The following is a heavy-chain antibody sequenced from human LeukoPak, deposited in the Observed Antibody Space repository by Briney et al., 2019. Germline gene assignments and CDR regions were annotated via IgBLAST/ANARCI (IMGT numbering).Heavy chain of an antibody. D-gene: IGHD4-17*01. CDR3: ARVSYGDHHDY. V-gene: IGHV4-59*10. CDR2: IYTSGGT. CDR1: GGSFSGYY. J-gene: IGHJ4*02. Sequence: SETLSLTCAVYGGSFSGYYWSWIRQPAGKGLEWIGRIYTSGGTNYNPSLKSRVTMSVDTSKNQFSLKLSSVTAADTAVYYCARVSYGDHHDYWGQGTLVTVSS.